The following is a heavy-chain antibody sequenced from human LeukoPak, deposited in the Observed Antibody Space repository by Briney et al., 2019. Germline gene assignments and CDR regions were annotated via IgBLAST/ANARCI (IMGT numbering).Heavy chain of an antibody. J-gene: IGHJ4*02. V-gene: IGHV4-59*01. CDR1: SGSINTYY. CDR2: ISYSGIT. CDR3: ARHDHGYSSGRFDY. D-gene: IGHD5-18*01. Sequence: SETLSLTCTVSSGSINTYYWSWPRQPPGKGLEWIAFISYSGITDYNPSLKARVIISVDMSRNQFSLGLTSVTAADTAVYYCARHDHGYSSGRFDYWGQGILVTVSS.